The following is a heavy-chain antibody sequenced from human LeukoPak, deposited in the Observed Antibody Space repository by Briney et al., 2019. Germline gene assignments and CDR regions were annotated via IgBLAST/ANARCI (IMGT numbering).Heavy chain of an antibody. J-gene: IGHJ4*02. D-gene: IGHD6-19*01. CDR2: ISYSGST. V-gene: IGHV4-39*01. CDR1: GGSLSSSSYY. Sequence: SETLSLTCTVSGGSLSSSSYYWGWIRQPPGKGLEWIGSISYSGSTYYNPSLKSRVTISVDTSKNQFSLNLSSVTAADTAVYYCARHDIIAVAFSYWGQGTLVTVSS. CDR3: ARHDIIAVAFSY.